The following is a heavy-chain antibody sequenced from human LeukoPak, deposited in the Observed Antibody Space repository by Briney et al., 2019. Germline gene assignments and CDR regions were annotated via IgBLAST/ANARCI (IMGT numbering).Heavy chain of an antibody. CDR1: GGSISSYY. V-gene: IGHV4-4*07. Sequence: PSETLSLTCTVSGGSISSYYWSWIRQPAGKGLEWIGRIYTSGSTNYNPSLKSRVTISVDTSKNQFSLKLSSVTAADTAVYYCARSNGPTTADHYYYGMDVWGQGTTVTVSS. CDR3: ARSNGPTTADHYYYGMDV. J-gene: IGHJ6*02. CDR2: IYTSGST. D-gene: IGHD4-17*01.